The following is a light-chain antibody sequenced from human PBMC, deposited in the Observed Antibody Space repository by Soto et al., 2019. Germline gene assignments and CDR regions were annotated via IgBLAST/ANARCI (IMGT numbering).Light chain of an antibody. CDR2: DKS. CDR1: QSVNHN. V-gene: IGKV3-15*01. CDR3: HQYNSLPPT. Sequence: VMWQSPDTPCLHLEERDSLSRRASQSVNHNLAWYQQKPGQAPRLLIFDKSSRAPGVPARFSGSGTGTDFTLTINSLQSEDFGVYYCHQYNSLPPTFGQGTRLEIK. J-gene: IGKJ5*01.